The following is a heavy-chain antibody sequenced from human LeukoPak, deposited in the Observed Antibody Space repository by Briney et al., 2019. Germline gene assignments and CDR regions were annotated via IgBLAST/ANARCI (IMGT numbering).Heavy chain of an antibody. CDR1: GFTFDDYA. J-gene: IGHJ4*02. D-gene: IGHD3-9*01. CDR2: TSWNSGSI. V-gene: IGHV3-9*01. Sequence: PGRSLRLSCAASGFTFDDYAMHWVRQAPGKGLEWVSGTSWNSGSIGYADSVKGRFTISRDNAKNSLYLQMNSLRAEDTALYYCAKDPTYDILTGELDYWGQGTLVTVSS. CDR3: AKDPTYDILTGELDY.